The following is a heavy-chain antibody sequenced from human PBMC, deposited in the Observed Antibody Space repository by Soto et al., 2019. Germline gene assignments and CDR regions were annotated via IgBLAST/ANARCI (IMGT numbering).Heavy chain of an antibody. V-gene: IGHV3-30-3*01. Sequence: QVQLVESGGGVVQPGRSLRLSCAASGFTFSSYAMHWVRQAPGKGLEWVAVISYDGSNKYYADSVKGRFTTSRDNSKNTLYLQMNSLRAEDTAVYYCARDRGYSYGYNYYGMDVWGQGTTVTVSS. CDR3: ARDRGYSYGYNYYGMDV. CDR2: ISYDGSNK. D-gene: IGHD5-18*01. J-gene: IGHJ6*02. CDR1: GFTFSSYA.